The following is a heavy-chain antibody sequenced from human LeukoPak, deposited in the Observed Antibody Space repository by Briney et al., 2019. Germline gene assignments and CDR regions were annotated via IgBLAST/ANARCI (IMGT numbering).Heavy chain of an antibody. CDR1: GFTFSSYW. D-gene: IGHD5-24*01. CDR3: AREGSRDGYKLVDGVAFDI. V-gene: IGHV3-74*01. J-gene: IGHJ3*02. CDR2: INSDGSST. Sequence: GGSLRLSCAASGFTFSSYWMHWVRQAPGKGLVWVSRINSDGSSTSYADSVKGRFTISRDNAKNTLYLQMNSLRAEDTAVYYCAREGSRDGYKLVDGVAFDIWGQGTMVTVSS.